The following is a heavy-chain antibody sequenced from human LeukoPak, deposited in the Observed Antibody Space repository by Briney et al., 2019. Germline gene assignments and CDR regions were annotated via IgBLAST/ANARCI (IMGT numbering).Heavy chain of an antibody. D-gene: IGHD5-12*01. CDR1: GLSFNTYW. CDR2: INQDGSEK. J-gene: IGHJ4*02. Sequence: GGSLRLSCAASGLSFNTYWMTWVRQAPGKELEWVANINQDGSEKNYVGSVKGRFTISRDSAKKSLYLQMNSPRAEDTAVYYCGRGPGYRSDYWGQGTLVTVSS. CDR3: GRGPGYRSDY. V-gene: IGHV3-7*05.